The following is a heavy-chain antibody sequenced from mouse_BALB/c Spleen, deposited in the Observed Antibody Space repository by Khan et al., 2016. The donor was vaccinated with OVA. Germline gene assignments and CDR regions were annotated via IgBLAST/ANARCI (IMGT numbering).Heavy chain of an antibody. D-gene: IGHD2-14*01. CDR3: AINSHRYDFTY. J-gene: IGHJ3*01. V-gene: IGHV2-4-1*01. Sequence: QVQLKQSGPGLVQPTQSLSITCTVSGFSLTTYGVHWVRQSPGKGLEWLGVIWSGGNTDYNAAFISRLSISKDNSKSQVFFKINSLQAEDTAIYYCAINSHRYDFTYWGQGTLVTVSA. CDR2: IWSGGNT. CDR1: GFSLTTYG.